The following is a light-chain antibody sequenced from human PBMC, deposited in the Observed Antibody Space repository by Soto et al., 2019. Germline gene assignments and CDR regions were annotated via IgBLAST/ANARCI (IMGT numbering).Light chain of an antibody. Sequence: QSALTQPASVSGSPGQSITISCTGTSSDVGTYEYVSWYQHHPGKAPKLMIYDVSNRPSGVSDRFSGSKSGNTASLTISGLQAEDEADYYCSSYASNGDVLFGGGTKVIVL. J-gene: IGLJ2*01. V-gene: IGLV2-14*03. CDR1: SSDVGTYEY. CDR3: SSYASNGDVL. CDR2: DVS.